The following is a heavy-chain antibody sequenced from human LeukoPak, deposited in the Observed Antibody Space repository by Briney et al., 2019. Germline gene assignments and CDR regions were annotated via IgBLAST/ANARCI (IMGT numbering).Heavy chain of an antibody. D-gene: IGHD4-17*01. V-gene: IGHV3-48*02. J-gene: IGHJ4*02. CDR3: AKSATRTVTHIDY. Sequence: GGSLRLPCAASGFTFSTYSMNWVRQAPGKGLEWVSYISGSGTTKYYGDSVKGRFTISRDNAKNSLYLQMNSLKDEDTAVYYCAKSATRTVTHIDYWGQGTLVIVSS. CDR2: ISGSGTTK. CDR1: GFTFSTYS.